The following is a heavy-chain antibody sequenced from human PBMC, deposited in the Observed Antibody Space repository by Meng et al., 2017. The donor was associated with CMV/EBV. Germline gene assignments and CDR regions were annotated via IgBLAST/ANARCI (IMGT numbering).Heavy chain of an antibody. D-gene: IGHD3-16*01. CDR3: ARGPGGYYFDY. CDR1: DGSINIIGNY. CDR2: ISYSGDT. V-gene: IGHV4-31*03. J-gene: IGHJ4*02. Sequence: IVSDGSINIIGNYSTLIRQYPGKGLEWLVFISYSGDTYYNPSLKSRLIISLDLSQNHFSLNLSSVTAADTALYYCARGPGGYYFDYWGQGTLVTVSS.